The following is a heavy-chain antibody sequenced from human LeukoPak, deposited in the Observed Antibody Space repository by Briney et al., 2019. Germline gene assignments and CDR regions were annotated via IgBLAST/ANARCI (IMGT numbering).Heavy chain of an antibody. CDR1: GGSISSGDYY. CDR2: IYYSGST. J-gene: IGHJ4*02. CDR3: ARDEVTAALGV. V-gene: IGHV4-30-4*01. Sequence: PSETLSLTCTVSGGSISSGDYYWSWIRQPPGKGLEWIGYIYYSGSTYYNPSLKSRVTISVDTSKNQFSLKLSSVTAADTAVYYCARDEVTAALGVWGQGTLVAVSS. D-gene: IGHD4-11*01.